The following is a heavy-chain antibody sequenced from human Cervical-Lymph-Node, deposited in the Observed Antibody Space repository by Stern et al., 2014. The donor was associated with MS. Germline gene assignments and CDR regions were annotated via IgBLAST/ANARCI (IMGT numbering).Heavy chain of an antibody. CDR2: VIPIFDTP. J-gene: IGHJ3*01. CDR3: VLPSTVTTAAFDV. V-gene: IGHV1-69*06. CDR1: GGTFTSFS. Sequence: QLVQSGAEVKKPGSSAKVSCKASGGTFTSFSINWVRQVPGQSLEWMGGVIPIFDTPNFAQKFQGRVTITADSSTSTVYMALNSLRSDDTAVYYCVLPSTVTTAAFDVWGRGTMVTVSS. D-gene: IGHD4-17*01.